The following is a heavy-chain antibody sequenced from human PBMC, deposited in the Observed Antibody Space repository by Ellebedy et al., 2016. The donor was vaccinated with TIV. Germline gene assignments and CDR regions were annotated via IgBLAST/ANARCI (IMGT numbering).Heavy chain of an antibody. V-gene: IGHV3-21*01. CDR2: ISSSSSYI. CDR1: GFTFSSYS. J-gene: IGHJ4*02. D-gene: IGHD4-23*01. CDR3: AREDYGGNIDY. Sequence: ETLSLTCAASGFTFSSYSMNWVRQAPGKGLEWVSSISSSSSYIYYADSVKGRFTISRDNAKNSLYLQMNSLRAEDTAVYYCAREDYGGNIDYWGQGTLVTVSS.